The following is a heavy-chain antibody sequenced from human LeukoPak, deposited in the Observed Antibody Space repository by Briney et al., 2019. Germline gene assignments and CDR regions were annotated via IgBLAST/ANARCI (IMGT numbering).Heavy chain of an antibody. CDR1: GYTLTSYG. CDR3: ARDRLILWFGEFDY. CDR2: ISAYNGNT. D-gene: IGHD3-10*01. V-gene: IGHV1-18*01. J-gene: IGHJ4*02. Sequence: AASVKVSCKASGYTLTSYGISWVRQAPGQRLECMGWISAYNGNTNYAQKLQGRVTMTTDTSTSTAYMELRSLRSDDTAVYYCARDRLILWFGEFDYWGLGTLVTVSS.